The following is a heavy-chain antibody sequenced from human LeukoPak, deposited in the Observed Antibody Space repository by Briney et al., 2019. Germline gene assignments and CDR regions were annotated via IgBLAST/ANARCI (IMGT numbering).Heavy chain of an antibody. V-gene: IGHV4-39*02. CDR3: ARDKLLWFGELLYGWFDP. Sequence: SETLSLTCTVSGGSISSGSYYWGWIRQPPGKGLEWIGSIYNSGSTHYNPSLKSRVTISVDTSKNQFSLKLSSVIAADTAVYYCARDKLLWFGELLYGWFDPWGQGTLVTVSS. D-gene: IGHD3-10*01. J-gene: IGHJ5*02. CDR1: GGSISSGSYY. CDR2: IYNSGST.